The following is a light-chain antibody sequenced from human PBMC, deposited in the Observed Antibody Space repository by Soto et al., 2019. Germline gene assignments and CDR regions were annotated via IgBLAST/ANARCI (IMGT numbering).Light chain of an antibody. CDR1: SSNIGAGYD. J-gene: IGLJ1*01. CDR3: QSYDSSLSGSRV. CDR2: GNN. Sequence: QSLLTQPPSVSGAPGQRVTISCTGSSSNIGAGYDVHWYQQLPGTAPKVLIYGNNNRPSGVPDRFSGSKSGTSASLAITGLQAEDEADYYCQSYDSSLSGSRVFGTGTKLTVL. V-gene: IGLV1-40*01.